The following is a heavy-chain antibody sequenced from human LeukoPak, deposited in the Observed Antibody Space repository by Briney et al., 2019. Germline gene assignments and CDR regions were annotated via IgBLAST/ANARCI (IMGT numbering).Heavy chain of an antibody. CDR1: GYTFTSYD. CDR2: MNPNSGNT. D-gene: IGHD2-21*02. CDR3: ARDIFLDLTAKEAFDI. Sequence: GASVKVSCKASGYTFTSYDINWVRQATGQGLEWMGWMNPNSGNTGYAQKFQGRVTMTRNTSISTAYMELSSLRSEDTAVYYCARDIFLDLTAKEAFDIWGHGTMVTVSS. V-gene: IGHV1-8*01. J-gene: IGHJ3*02.